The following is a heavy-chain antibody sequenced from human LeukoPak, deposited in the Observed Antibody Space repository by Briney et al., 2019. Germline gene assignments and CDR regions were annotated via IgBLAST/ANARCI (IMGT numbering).Heavy chain of an antibody. CDR3: ARGGYSSGDGAYYFDY. Sequence: GGSLRLSCAATGFAFSDYYMSWIRQAPGKGLEWVSYISSSSSYTNYADSVKGRFTISRDNPKNSLYLQMNSLRAEDTAVYYCARGGYSSGDGAYYFDYWGQGTLVTVSS. CDR1: GFAFSDYY. CDR2: ISSSSSYT. D-gene: IGHD5-18*01. V-gene: IGHV3-11*06. J-gene: IGHJ4*02.